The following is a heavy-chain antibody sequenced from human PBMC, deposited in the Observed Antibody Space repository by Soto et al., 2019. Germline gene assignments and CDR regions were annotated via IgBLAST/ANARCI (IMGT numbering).Heavy chain of an antibody. CDR1: GFDFASYA. V-gene: IGHV3-23*01. Sequence: GGSLRLSCAASGFDFASYAMNWVRQAPGKGLDWVSVTSGSGDYTYYTDSVKGRFTVSRDNSKDTLYLQMNSLGAEDTAVYYCTKDISYASASSYAYYNYGMDVWGQGTTVTVSS. CDR2: TSGSGDYT. CDR3: TKDISYASASSYAYYNYGMDV. D-gene: IGHD3-10*01. J-gene: IGHJ6*02.